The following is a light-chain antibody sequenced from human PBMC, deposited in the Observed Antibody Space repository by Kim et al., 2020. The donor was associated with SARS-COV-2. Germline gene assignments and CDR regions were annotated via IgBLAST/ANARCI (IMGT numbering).Light chain of an antibody. CDR1: QSISTY. CDR3: QQSYSTLYT. CDR2: GAS. Sequence: DIQMTQSPSSLSASVGDRVTISCRASQSISTYLNWYQHKPGKAPKFLIYGASSLQSGVPSRFSGSGSGTDFTLTISSLQPEDFATYYCQQSYSTLYTFGQGTKLEI. J-gene: IGKJ2*01. V-gene: IGKV1-39*01.